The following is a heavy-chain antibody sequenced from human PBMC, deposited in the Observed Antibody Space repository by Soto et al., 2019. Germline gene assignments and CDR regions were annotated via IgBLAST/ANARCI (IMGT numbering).Heavy chain of an antibody. J-gene: IGHJ5*02. CDR3: ARDQSYEALRFLEWPYNWFDP. CDR1: GFTFSSYS. CDR2: ISSSSSYI. Sequence: PGGSLRLSCAASGFTFSSYSMNWVRQAPGKGLEWVSSISSSSSYIYYADSVKGRFTISRDNAKNSLYLQMNSLRAEDTAVYYCARDQSYEALRFLEWPYNWFDPWGQGTLVTVSS. D-gene: IGHD3-3*01. V-gene: IGHV3-21*01.